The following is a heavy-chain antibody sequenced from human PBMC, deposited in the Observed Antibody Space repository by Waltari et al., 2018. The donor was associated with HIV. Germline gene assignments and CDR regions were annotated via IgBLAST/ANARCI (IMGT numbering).Heavy chain of an antibody. CDR1: GFTFSRYW. J-gene: IGHJ4*02. D-gene: IGHD5-18*01. CDR3: ARDGKLAKYSCDY. V-gene: IGHV3-7*01. CDR2: IKEDGSEK. Sequence: EVQLVESGGGLVQPGGSLRLSCAASGFTFSRYWRTWVRQAPGKGLEWVANIKEDGSEKYYVDSVKGRFTISRDNAKNSLHLQMNSLRVDDTAVYYCARDGKLAKYSCDYWGQGTLVTVSS.